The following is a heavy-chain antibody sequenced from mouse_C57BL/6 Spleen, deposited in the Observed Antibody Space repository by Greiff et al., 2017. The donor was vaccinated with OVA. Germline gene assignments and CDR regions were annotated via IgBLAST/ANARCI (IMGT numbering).Heavy chain of an antibody. J-gene: IGHJ1*03. CDR3: ARFGSSHWYFDV. V-gene: IGHV1-52*01. CDR2: IDPSDSET. D-gene: IGHD1-1*01. CDR1: GYTFTSYW. Sequence: QVQLQQPGAELVRPGSSVKLSCKASGYTFTSYWMHWVKQRPIQGLEWIGNIDPSDSETHYNQKFKDKATLTVDKSSSTAYMQLSSLTSEDSAVYYCARFGSSHWYFDVWGTGTTVTVSS.